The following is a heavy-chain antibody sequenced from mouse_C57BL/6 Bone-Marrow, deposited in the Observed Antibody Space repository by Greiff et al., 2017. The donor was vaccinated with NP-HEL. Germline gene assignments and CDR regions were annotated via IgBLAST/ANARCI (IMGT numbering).Heavy chain of an antibody. V-gene: IGHV5-9*01. J-gene: IGHJ4*01. CDR3: ARQDYDYDWYAMDY. CDR1: GFTFSSYT. Sequence: DVKLVESGGGLVKPGGSLKLSCAASGFTFSSYTMSWVRQTPEKRLEWVATISGGGGNTYYPDSVKGRFTISRDNAKNTLYLQMSSLRSEDTALYYCARQDYDYDWYAMDYWGQGTSVTVSS. D-gene: IGHD2-4*01. CDR2: ISGGGGNT.